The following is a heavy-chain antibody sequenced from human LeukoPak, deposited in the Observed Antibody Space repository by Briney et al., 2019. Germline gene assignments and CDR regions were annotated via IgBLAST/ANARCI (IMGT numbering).Heavy chain of an antibody. D-gene: IGHD6-13*01. CDR1: GFTFSSYA. CDR3: AKDIRRWSSWYGGYFDY. V-gene: IGHV3-23*01. J-gene: IGHJ4*02. Sequence: HLGGSLRLSCAASGFTFSSYAMSWVRQAPGKGLEWVSAISGSGVSTYYVDSVKGRFTISRDNAKNSLYLQMNSLRAEDMALYYCAKDIRRWSSWYGGYFDYWGQGTLVTVSS. CDR2: ISGSGVST.